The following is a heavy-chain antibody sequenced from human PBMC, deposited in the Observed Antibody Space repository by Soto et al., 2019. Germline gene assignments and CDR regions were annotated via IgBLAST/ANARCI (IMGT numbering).Heavy chain of an antibody. V-gene: IGHV1-18*01. J-gene: IGHJ4*02. CDR2: ISAYNGNT. Sequence: QVQLVQSGAEVKKPAASVKVSCKASGYTFTNFGISWVRQAPGQGLEWMGWISAYNGNTNYAQKFQGRVTMTTDTCTSTAYMAVRSRRFDDPAVYYCARGGTPIDYCGQGTLVTVSS. CDR1: GYTFTNFG. CDR3: ARGGTPIDY. D-gene: IGHD3-16*01.